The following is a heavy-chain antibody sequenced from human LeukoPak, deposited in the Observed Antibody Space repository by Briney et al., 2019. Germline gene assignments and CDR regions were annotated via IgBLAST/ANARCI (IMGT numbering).Heavy chain of an antibody. D-gene: IGHD6-19*01. CDR2: IKQDGSEK. CDR1: GFTFSSYW. J-gene: IGHJ6*03. V-gene: IGHV3-7*01. CDR3: AKEATNTQKYSSGWYSYYYYMDV. Sequence: GGSLRLSCAASGFTFSSYWMSWVRQAPGKGLEWVANIKQDGSEKYYVDSVKGRFTISRDNAKNSLYLQMNSLRAEDTAVYYCAKEATNTQKYSSGWYSYYYYMDVWGKGTTVTVS.